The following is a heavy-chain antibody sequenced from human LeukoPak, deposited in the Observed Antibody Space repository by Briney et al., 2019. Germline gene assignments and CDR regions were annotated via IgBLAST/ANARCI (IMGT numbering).Heavy chain of an antibody. CDR3: ARTYDTSGYYYAFDY. V-gene: IGHV4-4*02. J-gene: IGHJ4*02. CDR2: IYHSGST. D-gene: IGHD3-22*01. Sequence: PSETLSLTCAVSGASISSSHWWSWVRPAPGKGLEWIGEIYHSGSTNYNPSLKSRVTISVDKSKNQFSLKLSSVTAADTAVYYCARTYDTSGYYYAFDYWGQGTLVTVSS. CDR1: GASISSSHW.